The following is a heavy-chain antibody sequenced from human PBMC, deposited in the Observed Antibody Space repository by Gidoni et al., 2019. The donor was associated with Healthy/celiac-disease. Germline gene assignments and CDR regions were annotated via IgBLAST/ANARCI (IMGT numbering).Heavy chain of an antibody. CDR3: ARERGLDGLFSYYGMDV. CDR1: GGSLSSGDYY. Sequence: QVPLPESGPGLVTPSQTLSLTCPVSGGSLSSGDYYWSWIRQPPGKGLEWIGYIYYSGSTYYNPSLKSRVTISVDTSKNQFSLKLSSVTAADTAVYYCARERGLDGLFSYYGMDVWGQGTTVTVSS. V-gene: IGHV4-30-4*01. D-gene: IGHD3-9*01. J-gene: IGHJ6*02. CDR2: IYYSGST.